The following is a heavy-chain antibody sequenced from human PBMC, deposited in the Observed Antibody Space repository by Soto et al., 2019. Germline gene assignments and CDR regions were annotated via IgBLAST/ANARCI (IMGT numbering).Heavy chain of an antibody. V-gene: IGHV4-59*01. CDR1: GGSISSYY. CDR3: XXRXXPTFDF. J-gene: IGHJ4*02. Sequence: QVQLQESGPGLVKPSETLSLTCTVSGGSISSYYWSWIRQPPGKGLEWIGYIYYSGSTNYNPSLKSRVTISVDTSKNQFSLKLSSVTAADTXVYXXXXRXXPTFDFWGQGTLVTVSS. CDR2: IYYSGST.